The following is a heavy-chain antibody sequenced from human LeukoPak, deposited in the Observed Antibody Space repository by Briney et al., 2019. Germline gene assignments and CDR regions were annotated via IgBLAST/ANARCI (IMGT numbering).Heavy chain of an antibody. V-gene: IGHV4-59*01. J-gene: IGHJ4*02. D-gene: IGHD5-18*01. Sequence: SETLSLTXTVSGGSISSYYWSWIRQSPGKGLEWIGYIYYSGSTNYNPSLKSRVTISVDTSKNQFSLKLSSVTAADTAVYYCARDSSGYSYGTPFDYWGQGTLVTVSS. CDR3: ARDSSGYSYGTPFDY. CDR2: IYYSGST. CDR1: GGSISSYY.